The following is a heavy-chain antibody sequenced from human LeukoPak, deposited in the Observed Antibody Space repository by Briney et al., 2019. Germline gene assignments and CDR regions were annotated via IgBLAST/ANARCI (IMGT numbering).Heavy chain of an antibody. CDR1: GGSISSYY. J-gene: IGHJ6*03. Sequence: SETLSLTCTVSGGSISSYYWSWIRQPPGKGLEWIGHIYYSGSTNYNPSLKSRVTISVDTSKNQFSLKLSSVTAADTAVYYCARDNGDDYGDYGYYYYYMDVWGKGTTVTVSS. CDR2: IYYSGST. CDR3: ARDNGDDYGDYGYYYYYMDV. D-gene: IGHD4-17*01. V-gene: IGHV4-59*01.